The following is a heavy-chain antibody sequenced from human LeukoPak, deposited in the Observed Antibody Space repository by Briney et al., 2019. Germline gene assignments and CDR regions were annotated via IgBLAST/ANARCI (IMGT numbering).Heavy chain of an antibody. D-gene: IGHD4-17*01. CDR3: ARGRDGDYAPYHYYGMDV. CDR2: INHSGST. V-gene: IGHV4-34*01. J-gene: IGHJ6*02. Sequence: SETLSLTCAVYGGSFSGYYWSWIRQPPGKGLEWIGEINHSGSTNYNPSLKSRVTISVDASKSQFSLKLTSVTAADTAVCYCARGRDGDYAPYHYYGMDVWGQGTTVTVSS. CDR1: GGSFSGYY.